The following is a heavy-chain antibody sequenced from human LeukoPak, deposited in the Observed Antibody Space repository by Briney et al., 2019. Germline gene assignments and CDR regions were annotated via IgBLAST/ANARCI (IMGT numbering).Heavy chain of an antibody. D-gene: IGHD1-26*01. Sequence: GWSLRLSCAASGFTFSSYAMSRVRQAPGTELEWFSAISGSGGSTYYADSVKGRFTISRDNSKNTLYLQMNSLRAEDTAVYYCAKEAYSGSYYSWFDPWGQGTLVTVSS. CDR2: ISGSGGST. CDR3: AKEAYSGSYYSWFDP. J-gene: IGHJ5*02. V-gene: IGHV3-23*01. CDR1: GFTFSSYA.